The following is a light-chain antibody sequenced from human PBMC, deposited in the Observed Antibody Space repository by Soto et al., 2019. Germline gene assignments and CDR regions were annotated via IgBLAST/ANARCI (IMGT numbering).Light chain of an antibody. CDR3: FSYAGNSVYV. J-gene: IGLJ1*01. CDR1: SSDVGSYNL. CDR2: EGT. Sequence: QSALTQPASVSGSPGQSITISCTGTSSDVGSYNLVSWFQQLPGKVPKLIIYEGTKRPSGVSDRFSGSKSGYTASLTISGLQAEDAADYYCFSYAGNSVYVFGTGTKGTV. V-gene: IGLV2-23*01.